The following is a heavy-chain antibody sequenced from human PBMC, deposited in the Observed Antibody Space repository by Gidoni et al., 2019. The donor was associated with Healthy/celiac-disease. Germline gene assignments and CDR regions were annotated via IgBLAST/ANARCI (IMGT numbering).Heavy chain of an antibody. V-gene: IGHV2-70*04. CDR2: IDWDDDK. CDR3: ALAVAGGSGIDY. Sequence: QVTLKESGPALVKPTQTLTLTCTFSGFSLSTSGMRVSWIRQPPGKALEWLARIDWDDDKFYSTSLKTRLTISKDTSKNQVVLTMTNMDPVDTATYYCALAVAGGSGIDYWGQGTLVTVSS. J-gene: IGHJ4*02. CDR1: GFSLSTSGMR. D-gene: IGHD6-19*01.